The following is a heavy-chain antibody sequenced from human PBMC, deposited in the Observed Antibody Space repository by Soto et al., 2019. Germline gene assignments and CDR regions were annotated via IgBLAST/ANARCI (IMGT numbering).Heavy chain of an antibody. D-gene: IGHD4-4*01. Sequence: PGGSLRLSCAASGFTFTDYSMSWIRQAPGKGLEWLAFIDSRGRTLSYADSVKGRFTISRDNAKNSLYLQMHSLRADDTAVYYCARKAARNYIDPWGQGDVVTVSS. CDR1: GFTFTDYS. V-gene: IGHV3-11*01. J-gene: IGHJ5*02. CDR2: IDSRGRTL. CDR3: ARKAARNYIDP.